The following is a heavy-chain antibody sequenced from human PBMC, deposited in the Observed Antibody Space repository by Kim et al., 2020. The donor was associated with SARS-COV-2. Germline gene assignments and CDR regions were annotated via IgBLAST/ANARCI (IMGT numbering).Heavy chain of an antibody. Sequence: SETLSLTCAVYGGSFSGYYWSWIRQPPGKGLEWIGEINHSGSTNYNPSLKSRVTISVDTSKNQFSLKLSSVTAADTAVYYCARGPGSSGYYYADYWGQGT. V-gene: IGHV4-34*01. J-gene: IGHJ4*02. CDR3: ARGPGSSGYYYADY. CDR2: INHSGST. CDR1: GGSFSGYY. D-gene: IGHD3-22*01.